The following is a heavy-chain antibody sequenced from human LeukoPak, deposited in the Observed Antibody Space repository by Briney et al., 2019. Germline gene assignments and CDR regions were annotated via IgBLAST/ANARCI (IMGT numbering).Heavy chain of an antibody. J-gene: IGHJ4*02. Sequence: SETLSLTSTVSGGSISSSSYYWGWIRQPPGKGLEWIGEINHSGSTNYNPSLKSRVTISVDTSKNQFSLKLSSVTAADTAVYYCASLNSSRRDYWGQGTLVTVSS. CDR3: ASLNSSRRDY. CDR2: INHSGST. V-gene: IGHV4-39*07. CDR1: GGSISSSSYY. D-gene: IGHD6-13*01.